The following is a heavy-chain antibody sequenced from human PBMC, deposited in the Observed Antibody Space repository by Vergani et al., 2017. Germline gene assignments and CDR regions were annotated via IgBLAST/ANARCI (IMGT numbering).Heavy chain of an antibody. J-gene: IGHJ5*02. Sequence: QVQLQESGPGLVKPSQTLSLTCSVSGGSISSGSYYWSWIRQPAGKGLEWIGRMHTTGTTNYNPSLKSRVTISVDTSKNQFSLKLSSVTAADTAVYYCARESPPRDWFDPWGQGTLVTVSS. CDR3: ARESPPRDWFDP. V-gene: IGHV4-61*02. CDR2: MHTTGTT. CDR1: GGSISSGSYY.